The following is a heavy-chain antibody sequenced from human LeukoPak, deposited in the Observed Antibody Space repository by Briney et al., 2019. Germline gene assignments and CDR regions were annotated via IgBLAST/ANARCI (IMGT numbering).Heavy chain of an antibody. CDR3: ARHESYYGSGSYAFDY. CDR1: GGSFSGYY. V-gene: IGHV4-34*01. CDR2: INHSGST. D-gene: IGHD3-10*01. J-gene: IGHJ4*02. Sequence: KPSETLSLTCAVYGGSFSGYYWSWIRQPPGKGLEWIGEINHSGSTNYNPSLKSRVTISVDTSKNQFSLKLSSVTAADTAVYYCARHESYYGSGSYAFDYWGQGTLVTVSS.